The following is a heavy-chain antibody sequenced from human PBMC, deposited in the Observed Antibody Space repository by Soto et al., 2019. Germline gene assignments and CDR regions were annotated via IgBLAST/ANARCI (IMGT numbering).Heavy chain of an antibody. V-gene: IGHV4-34*01. CDR2: INHSGST. CDR3: ARLTSGGSVNWYYYYYYMDV. J-gene: IGHJ6*03. CDR1: GGSFSGYY. Sequence: ETLSLTCAVYGGSFSGYYWSWIRQPPGKGLEWIGEINHSGSTNYNPSLKSRVTISVDTSKNQFSLKLSSVTAADTAVYYCARLTSGGSVNWYYYYYYMDVWGKGTTVTVSS. D-gene: IGHD3-10*01.